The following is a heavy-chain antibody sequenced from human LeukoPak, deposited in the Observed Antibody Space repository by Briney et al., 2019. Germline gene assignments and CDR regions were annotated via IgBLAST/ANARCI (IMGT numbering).Heavy chain of an antibody. V-gene: IGHV4-39*01. CDR3: ARQGYSYGNY. CDR1: GGSISSSSYY. CDR2: IYYSGST. J-gene: IGHJ4*02. Sequence: PSETLSLTCTVSGGSISSSSYYWGWIRQPPGKGLEWIGSIYYSGSTYYNPPLKSRVTISVDTSKNQFSLKLSSVTAADTAVYYCARQGYSYGNYWGQGTLVTVSS. D-gene: IGHD5-18*01.